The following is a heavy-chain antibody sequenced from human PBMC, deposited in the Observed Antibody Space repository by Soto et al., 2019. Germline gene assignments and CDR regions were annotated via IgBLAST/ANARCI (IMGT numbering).Heavy chain of an antibody. D-gene: IGHD3-16*01. CDR1: GCTFSSYA. V-gene: IGHV3-23*01. CDR2: ISGSGGST. CDR3: AKDGYDYIWGSTADAFDI. Sequence: EVQLLESGGGLVQPGGSLRLSCAASGCTFSSYAMSWVRQAPGKGLEWVSAISGSGGSTYYADSVKGRFTISRDNSKNTLYLQMNSLRAEDTAVYYCAKDGYDYIWGSTADAFDIWGQGTMVTVSS. J-gene: IGHJ3*02.